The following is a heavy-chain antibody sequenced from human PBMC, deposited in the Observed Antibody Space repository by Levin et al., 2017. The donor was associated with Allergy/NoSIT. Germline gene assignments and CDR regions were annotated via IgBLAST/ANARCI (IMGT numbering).Heavy chain of an antibody. V-gene: IGHV1-2*02. CDR2: INPKSGST. Sequence: ASVKVSCKASGYMFTGYYMHWVRQAPGQGLEWMGWINPKSGSTKYAPNFQGRVTLTRDTSITTVYMDLSSLRADDTATYFCARGPLYASGWYVDDYWGQGALVTVSS. CDR3: ARGPLYASGWYVDDY. CDR1: GYMFTGYY. D-gene: IGHD6-19*01. J-gene: IGHJ4*02.